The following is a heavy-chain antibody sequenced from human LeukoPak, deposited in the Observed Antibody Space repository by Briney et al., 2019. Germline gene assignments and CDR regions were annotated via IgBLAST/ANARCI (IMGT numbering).Heavy chain of an antibody. V-gene: IGHV1-2*02. CDR3: ARALLAGTTFWFDP. CDR1: GYTFTGYY. Sequence: AASVKVSCKASGYTFTGYYMHWVRQAPGQGLEWMGWINPNSGGTNYAQKFQGRVTMTRDTSISTAYMELSRLRSDDTAVYYCARALLAGTTFWFDPWGQGTLVTVSS. J-gene: IGHJ5*02. CDR2: INPNSGGT. D-gene: IGHD1-7*01.